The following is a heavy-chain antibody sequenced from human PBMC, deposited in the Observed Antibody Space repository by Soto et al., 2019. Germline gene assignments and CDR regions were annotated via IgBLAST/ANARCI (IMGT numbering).Heavy chain of an antibody. D-gene: IGHD6-13*01. CDR3: ARERIIAAAGTYYYYRMDV. Sequence: PSETLSLTCTVSGGSISSGDYYWSWIRQPPGKGLEWIGYIYYSGSTYYNPSLKSRVTISVDTSKNQFSLKLSSVTAADTAVYYCARERIIAAAGTYYYYRMDVWGQGTTVTVSS. CDR2: IYYSGST. J-gene: IGHJ6*02. CDR1: GGSISSGDYY. V-gene: IGHV4-30-4*01.